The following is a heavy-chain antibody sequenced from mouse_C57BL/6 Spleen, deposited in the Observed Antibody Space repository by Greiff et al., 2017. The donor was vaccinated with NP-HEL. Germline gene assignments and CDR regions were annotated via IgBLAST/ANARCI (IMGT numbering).Heavy chain of an antibody. CDR2: ISSGGSYT. V-gene: IGHV5-6*01. CDR3: ARRMEYSNYGFFDY. CDR1: GFTFSSYG. Sequence: EVQLVESGGDLVKPGGSLKLSCAASGFTFSSYGMSWVRQTPDKRLEWVATISSGGSYTYYPDSVKGRFTISRDNAKNTLYLQMSSLKSEDTAMYYCARRMEYSNYGFFDYWGQGTTRTVSS. D-gene: IGHD2-5*01. J-gene: IGHJ2*01.